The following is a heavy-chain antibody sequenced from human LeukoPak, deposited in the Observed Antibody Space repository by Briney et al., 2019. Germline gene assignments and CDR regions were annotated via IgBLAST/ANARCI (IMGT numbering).Heavy chain of an antibody. V-gene: IGHV3-21*01. CDR3: ARGGPLLWFGELLNYYGMDV. CDR1: GFTFSSYS. Sequence: GGSLRLSCAASGFTFSSYSMNWVRQAPGKGLEWVSSISSSSSCIYYADSVKGRFTISRDNAKNSLYLQMNSLRAEDTAVYYCARGGPLLWFGELLNYYGMDVWGQGTTVTVSS. J-gene: IGHJ6*02. D-gene: IGHD3-10*01. CDR2: ISSSSSCI.